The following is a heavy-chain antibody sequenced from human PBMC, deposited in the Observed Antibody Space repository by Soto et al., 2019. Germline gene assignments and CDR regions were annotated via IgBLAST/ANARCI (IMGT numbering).Heavy chain of an antibody. CDR1: GFTFSSYA. CDR2: ISYDGSNK. J-gene: IGHJ6*02. Sequence: QVQLVESGGGVVQPGRSLRLSCAASGFTFSSYAMHWVRQAPGKGLEWVAVISYDGSNKYYADSVKGRFTISRDNSKNTLYLQMNSLRAEDTAVYYCARDVSGYYYYYGMDVWGQGTTVTVSS. CDR3: ARDVSGYYYYYGMDV. V-gene: IGHV3-30-3*01.